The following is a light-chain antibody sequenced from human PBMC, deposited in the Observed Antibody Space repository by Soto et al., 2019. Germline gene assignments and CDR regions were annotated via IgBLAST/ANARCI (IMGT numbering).Light chain of an antibody. CDR3: LQDYNYPST. CDR1: QTIISG. Sequence: IQMTQSPSTLSGSGGDRVTITCRASQTIISGLAWYQQKPGKAPKPLIYAASSLQSGVPSRFSGSGSGTAFTLTISSLQPEDFATYYCLQDYNYPSTFGQGTRL. J-gene: IGKJ5*01. CDR2: AAS. V-gene: IGKV1-6*01.